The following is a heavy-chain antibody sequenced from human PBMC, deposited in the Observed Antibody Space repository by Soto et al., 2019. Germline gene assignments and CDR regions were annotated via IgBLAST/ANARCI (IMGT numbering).Heavy chain of an antibody. Sequence: EVQLVESGGGLVQPGRSLRLSCAAYGFTFSTYWMTWVRQPPGKGLEWVANMDQDGSERYYVDSVRGRFTVSRDNAKNSLYLQMNSLRAEDTAVYYCVCGGNFFIYWGQGTLVTVSP. V-gene: IGHV3-7*01. CDR3: VCGGNFFIY. D-gene: IGHD3-16*01. CDR2: MDQDGSER. J-gene: IGHJ4*02. CDR1: GFTFSTYW.